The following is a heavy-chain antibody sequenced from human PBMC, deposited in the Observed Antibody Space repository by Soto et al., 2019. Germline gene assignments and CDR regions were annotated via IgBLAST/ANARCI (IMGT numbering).Heavy chain of an antibody. CDR2: ISSSSSYI. D-gene: IGHD6-13*01. CDR3: ARDGYKQQLVQDY. CDR1: GFTFSSYS. V-gene: IGHV3-21*01. J-gene: IGHJ4*02. Sequence: EVQLVESGGGLVKPGGSLRLSCAASGFTFSSYSMNWVRQAPGKGLEWVSSISSSSSYIYYADSVKGRFTISRDNAKNSLYLQMNKLSAEDTAVYYCARDGYKQQLVQDYWGQGTLVTVSS.